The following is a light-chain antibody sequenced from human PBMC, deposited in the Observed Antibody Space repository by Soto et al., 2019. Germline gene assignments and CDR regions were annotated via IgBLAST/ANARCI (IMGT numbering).Light chain of an antibody. Sequence: EIVLTQSPGTLSLSPGERATLSCSASQSVSSRYLAWYQQKPGQAPRLLIYGASSRATGIPDRFSGSGSGTDLTLTNSRLEPEDCVVYYCQQYGSSPLFTFGPATKVYIK. J-gene: IGKJ3*01. CDR1: QSVSSRY. CDR2: GAS. CDR3: QQYGSSPLFT. V-gene: IGKV3-20*01.